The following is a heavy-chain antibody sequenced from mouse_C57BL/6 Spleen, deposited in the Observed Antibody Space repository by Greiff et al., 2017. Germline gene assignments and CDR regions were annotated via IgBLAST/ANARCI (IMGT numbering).Heavy chain of an antibody. CDR2: ISSGSSTI. J-gene: IGHJ4*01. CDR3: AGRRGAYYAMDY. CDR1: GFTFSDYG. V-gene: IGHV5-17*01. Sequence: EVKVVESGGGLVKPGGSLKLSCAASGFTFSDYGMHWVRQAPEKGLEWVAYISSGSSTIYYADTVKGRFTISRDNAKNTLFLQMTSLRSEDTAMYYGAGRRGAYYAMDYWGQGTSGTVSS.